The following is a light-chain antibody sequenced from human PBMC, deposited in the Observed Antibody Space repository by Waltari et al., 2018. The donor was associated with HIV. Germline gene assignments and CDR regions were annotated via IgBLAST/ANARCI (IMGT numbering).Light chain of an antibody. CDR1: QRGLYSSNNKNY. J-gene: IGKJ2*03. CDR3: QQYYSTPPYS. Sequence: DIVMTQSPDSLAVSLGERATINCKSSQRGLYSSNNKNYLAWYQQKPGHPPKLLIYWASTRESGVPDRFSGSVSGTDFTLTISSLHAEDVAVYYCQQYYSTPPYSFGQGTKLEIK. V-gene: IGKV4-1*01. CDR2: WAS.